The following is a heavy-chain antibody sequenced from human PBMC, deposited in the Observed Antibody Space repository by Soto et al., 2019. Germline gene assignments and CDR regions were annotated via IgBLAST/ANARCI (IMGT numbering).Heavy chain of an antibody. CDR2: MNPYNGNT. CDR3: ARRKERSGPNYFDY. D-gene: IGHD6-25*01. J-gene: IGHJ4*02. V-gene: IGHV1-8*01. Sequence: GASVKVSCKASGYTFTTYDIHWVRQVTGQGLEWMGWMNPYNGNTGSTQKFQGRVTMTRNTSISTVYMELTSLRSEDTAVYYCARRKERSGPNYFDYWGQGSLVTVSS. CDR1: GYTFTTYD.